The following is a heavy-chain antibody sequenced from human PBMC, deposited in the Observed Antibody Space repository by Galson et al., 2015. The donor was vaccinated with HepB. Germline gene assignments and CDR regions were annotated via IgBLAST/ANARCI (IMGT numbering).Heavy chain of an antibody. J-gene: IGHJ4*02. CDR3: ASNRVGAIFDY. CDR2: IGQSGGNT. V-gene: IGHV3-23*01. CDR1: GFTFSTYA. Sequence: SLRLSCAATGFTFSTYAMSWVRQAPGKGLEWVSAIGQSGGNTYYADSVRGRFTISRDNSRKTVYLRMNSLRVDDTAVYYCASNRVGAIFDYWGQGALVAVSS. D-gene: IGHD1-26*01.